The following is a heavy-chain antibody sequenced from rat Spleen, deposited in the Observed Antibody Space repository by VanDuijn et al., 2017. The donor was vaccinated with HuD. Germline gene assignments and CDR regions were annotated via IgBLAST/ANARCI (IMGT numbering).Heavy chain of an antibody. D-gene: IGHD1-10*01. CDR2: VNSAGST. V-gene: IGHV3-3*01. J-gene: IGHJ3*01. Sequence: EVQLQESGPGLVKPSQSLSLTCSVTGYSITSNYWAWIRKFPGNKLEWMGYVNSAGSTNYNPSLKSRISITRDTSKNQFFLQVNSVITEDTATYYCARSRKYNNYGFVYWGPGTLVTVSS. CDR3: ARSRKYNNYGFVY. CDR1: GYSITSNY.